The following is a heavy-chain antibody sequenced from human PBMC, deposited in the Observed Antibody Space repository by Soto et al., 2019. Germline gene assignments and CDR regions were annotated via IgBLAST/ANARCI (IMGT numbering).Heavy chain of an antibody. CDR2: LFYSGAT. CDR1: GGSISSNSYY. J-gene: IGHJ4*02. Sequence: SETLSLTCTVSGGSISSNSYYWDWIRQPPGKGLEWIGSLFYSGATYHNPSLQSRVTISVDTSKNQFSLHLSSVTAADTAVYYCARDHLVAGNFDSWGQGTLVTVSS. V-gene: IGHV4-39*07. D-gene: IGHD6-19*01. CDR3: ARDHLVAGNFDS.